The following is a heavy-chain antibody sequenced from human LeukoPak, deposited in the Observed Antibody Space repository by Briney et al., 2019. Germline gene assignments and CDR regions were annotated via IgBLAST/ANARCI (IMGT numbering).Heavy chain of an antibody. CDR1: GFTFSDYA. Sequence: GRSLRLSCAASGFTFSDYAIHWVRQAPGKGLEWVAVISYDGSNKYYSDSVKGRFTISRDNSKNTVSLQMNSLRPEDTAVYYCARVGRGYSYKVYYFDFWGQGTLVTVSS. D-gene: IGHD5-18*01. J-gene: IGHJ4*02. CDR2: ISYDGSNK. V-gene: IGHV3-30*04. CDR3: ARVGRGYSYKVYYFDF.